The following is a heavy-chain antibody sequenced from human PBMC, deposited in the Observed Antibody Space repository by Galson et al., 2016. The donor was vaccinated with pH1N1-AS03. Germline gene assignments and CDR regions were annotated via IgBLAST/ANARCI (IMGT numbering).Heavy chain of an antibody. CDR2: ISSAGKTT. CDR1: GFTISDYY. Sequence: SLRLSCATSGFTISDYYMSRIRQTPGKGLEWIAYISSAGKTTYYGDSVKGRFTISRDNARNSLYLQMNRLRADDTAVYYCARDLLKYYIDSGSNAPGYWGLGTLVTVSS. CDR3: ARDLLKYYIDSGSNAPGY. J-gene: IGHJ1*01. D-gene: IGHD3-10*01. V-gene: IGHV3-11*01.